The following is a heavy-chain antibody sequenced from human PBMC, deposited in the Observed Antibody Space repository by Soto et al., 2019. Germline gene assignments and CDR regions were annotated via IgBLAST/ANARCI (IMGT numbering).Heavy chain of an antibody. CDR3: ARGQGLQGPYYFDY. J-gene: IGHJ4*02. Sequence: SETLSLTCTVSGGSISSYYWSWIRQPPGKGLEWIGYIYYSGSTNYNPSLKSRVTISTDTSKNQFSLKLSSVTAADTAVYYCARGQGLQGPYYFDYWGQAPLVTVSS. D-gene: IGHD4-4*01. CDR1: GGSISSYY. CDR2: IYYSGST. V-gene: IGHV4-59*01.